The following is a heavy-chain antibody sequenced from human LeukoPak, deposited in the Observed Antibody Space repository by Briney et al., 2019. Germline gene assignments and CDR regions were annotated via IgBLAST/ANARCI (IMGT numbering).Heavy chain of an antibody. CDR3: ARPIYGDYVHYFDY. J-gene: IGHJ4*02. Sequence: PSETLSLTCTVSGGSISSSSYYWGWIRQPPGKGLEWIGSIYYSGSTYYNPSLESRVTISVDTSKNQFSLKLSSVTAADTAVYYCARPIYGDYVHYFDYWGQGTLVTVSS. CDR2: IYYSGST. D-gene: IGHD4-17*01. V-gene: IGHV4-39*01. CDR1: GGSISSSSYY.